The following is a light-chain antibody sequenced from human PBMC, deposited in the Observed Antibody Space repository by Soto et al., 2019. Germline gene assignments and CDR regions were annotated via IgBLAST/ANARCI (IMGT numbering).Light chain of an antibody. CDR3: QPWGTDTAV. CDR1: SGHSSYA. CDR2: LNSDGSH. V-gene: IGLV4-69*01. Sequence: QLVLTQSPSASASLGASVKLTCTLSSGHSSYAIAWHQQQPEKGPRYLMKLNSDGSHSKGDGIPDRFSGSSSGAERYLTISSLQSEDEADYYCQPWGTDTAVFGGGTQLTVL. J-gene: IGLJ7*01.